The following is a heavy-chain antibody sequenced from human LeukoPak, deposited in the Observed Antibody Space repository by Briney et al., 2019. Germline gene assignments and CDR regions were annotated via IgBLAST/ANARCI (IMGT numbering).Heavy chain of an antibody. CDR2: IKQDGSEK. Sequence: PGGSLRLSCAASGFTFSSYWMSWVRQAPGEGLEWVANIKQDGSEKYVDSVKGRFTISRDNAKNSLYLQMNSLRAEDTAVYYCASGQWLVLNYWGQGTLVTVSS. CDR3: ASGQWLVLNY. J-gene: IGHJ4*02. CDR1: GFTFSSYW. D-gene: IGHD6-19*01. V-gene: IGHV3-7*03.